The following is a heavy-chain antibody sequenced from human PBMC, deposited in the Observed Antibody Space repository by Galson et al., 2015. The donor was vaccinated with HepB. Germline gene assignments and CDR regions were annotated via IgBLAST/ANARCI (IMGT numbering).Heavy chain of an antibody. V-gene: IGHV3-23*01. CDR3: AKDRGPWYYYDSSGPGAGHSAPVAPPQYYFDY. CDR1: GFTFSSYA. CDR2: ISGSGGNT. J-gene: IGHJ4*02. Sequence: SLRLSCAASGFTFSSYAMSWVRQAPGKGLEWVSAISGSGGNTYYADSVKGRFTISRDNSKNTLYLQMNSLRAEDTAVYYCAKDRGPWYYYDSSGPGAGHSAPVAPPQYYFDYWGQGTLVTVSS. D-gene: IGHD3-22*01.